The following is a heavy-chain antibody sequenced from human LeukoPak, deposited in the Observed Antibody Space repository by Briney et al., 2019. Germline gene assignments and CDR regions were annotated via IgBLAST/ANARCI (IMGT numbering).Heavy chain of an antibody. CDR2: ISGSGGST. CDR3: AKEGREYYYDSSGYYYYYYMDV. D-gene: IGHD3-22*01. Sequence: GGSLRLSCAASGFAFSSYAMSWVRQAPGKGLEWVSAISGSGGSTYYADSVKGRFTISRDNSKNTLYLQMNSLRAEDTAVYYCAKEGREYYYDSSGYYYYYYMDVWGKGTTVTVSS. J-gene: IGHJ6*03. CDR1: GFAFSSYA. V-gene: IGHV3-23*01.